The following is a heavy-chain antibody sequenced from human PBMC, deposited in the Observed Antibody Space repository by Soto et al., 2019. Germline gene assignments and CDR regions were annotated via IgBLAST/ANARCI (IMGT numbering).Heavy chain of an antibody. D-gene: IGHD3-16*01. CDR3: ARMATFGSLNWFDP. Sequence: ASVKVSCKASGYSFTNNDVSWVRQATGQGLEWMGWMNPGSGYTGYAQKFQRRVTMTRDTSIATAYMELSSLRSDDTAIYYCARMATFGSLNWFDPWGQGTLVTVSS. CDR1: GYSFTNND. CDR2: MNPGSGYT. J-gene: IGHJ5*02. V-gene: IGHV1-8*01.